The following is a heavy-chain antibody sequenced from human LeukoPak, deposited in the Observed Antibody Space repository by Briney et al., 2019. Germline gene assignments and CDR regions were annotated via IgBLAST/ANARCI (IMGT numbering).Heavy chain of an antibody. V-gene: IGHV3-15*01. CDR2: IKTKTDGGTT. CDR3: TSHGGYSSSPTFDY. J-gene: IGHJ4*02. D-gene: IGHD6-13*01. Sequence: GGSLRLSCAASGFTFSIASMSWVRQAPGKGLEWVGQIKTKTDGGTTDHAAPVKGRFTISRDDSKNTLYLQMSSLKTEDTAVYYCTSHGGYSSSPTFDYWGQGTPVTVSS. CDR1: GFTFSIAS.